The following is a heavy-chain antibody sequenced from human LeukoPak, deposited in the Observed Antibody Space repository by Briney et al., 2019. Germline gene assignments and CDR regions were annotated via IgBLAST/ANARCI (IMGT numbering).Heavy chain of an antibody. CDR1: GYTFTGYY. CDR2: MNPNSGNT. Sequence: ASVKVSCKASGYTFTGYYMHWVRQATGQGLEWMGWMNPNSGNTGYAQKFQGRVTMTRNTSISTAYMELSSLRSEDTAVYYCALTMARGVIKYGRYYMDVWGKGTTVTVSS. V-gene: IGHV1-8*02. J-gene: IGHJ6*03. CDR3: ALTMARGVIKYGRYYMDV. D-gene: IGHD3-10*01.